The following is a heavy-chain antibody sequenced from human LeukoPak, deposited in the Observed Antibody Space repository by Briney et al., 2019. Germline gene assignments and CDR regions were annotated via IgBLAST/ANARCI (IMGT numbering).Heavy chain of an antibody. Sequence: SETLSLTCAVSSASVSSHHWAWIRQPAGKGLEWVGRVHFSGSTNYNPSLRSRVAISLDKSKNELSLTLNSASAADTAVYYCARDESSRDDSGGDHSWGRGVLVTVSS. CDR1: SASVSSHH. CDR2: VHFSGST. V-gene: IGHV4-4*07. J-gene: IGHJ4*02. D-gene: IGHD2-21*01. CDR3: ARDESSRDDSGGDHS.